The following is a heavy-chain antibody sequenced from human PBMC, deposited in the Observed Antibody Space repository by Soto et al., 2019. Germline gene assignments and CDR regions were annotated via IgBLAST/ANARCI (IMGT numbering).Heavy chain of an antibody. CDR2: IIPIFGTA. V-gene: IGHV1-69*13. J-gene: IGHJ6*02. CDR1: GGTFSSYA. Sequence: ASVKVSCKASGGTFSSYAISWVRQAPGQGLEWMGGIIPIFGTANYAQKFQGRVTITADESTSTAYMELSSLRSEDTAVYYCARDQSKYYYYYYGMDVWGQVTTVTVSS. CDR3: ARDQSKYYYYYYGMDV.